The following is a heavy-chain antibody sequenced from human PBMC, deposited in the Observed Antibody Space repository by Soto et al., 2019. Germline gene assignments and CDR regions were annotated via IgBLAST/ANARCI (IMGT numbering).Heavy chain of an antibody. D-gene: IGHD6-13*01. CDR3: ARVPYSSSSGQVGYYFDY. CDR2: ISYDGSNK. J-gene: IGHJ4*02. CDR1: GFTFSSYA. Sequence: GGSLRLSCADSGFTFSSYAMHWVRQALGKGLEWVAVISYDGSNKYYADSVKGRFTISRDNSKNTLYLQMNSLRAEDTAVYYCARVPYSSSSGQVGYYFDYWGQGTLVTVSS. V-gene: IGHV3-30-3*01.